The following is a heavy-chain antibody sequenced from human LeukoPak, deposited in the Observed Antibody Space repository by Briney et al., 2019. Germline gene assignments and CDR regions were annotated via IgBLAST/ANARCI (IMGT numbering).Heavy chain of an antibody. CDR1: GFSFSSYS. J-gene: IGHJ4*02. D-gene: IGHD5-12*01. CDR2: ISSDGNSK. CDR3: VSPTADYPFLYYFDS. Sequence: PGGSLRLSCAASGFSFSSYSIHWVRQAPGKGLEWVAVISSDGNSKNFVLSVKGRFAISRDNSKNTLFLQMNNLRSEDTALYYCVSPTADYPFLYYFDSWGQGTLVTVSS. V-gene: IGHV3-30*09.